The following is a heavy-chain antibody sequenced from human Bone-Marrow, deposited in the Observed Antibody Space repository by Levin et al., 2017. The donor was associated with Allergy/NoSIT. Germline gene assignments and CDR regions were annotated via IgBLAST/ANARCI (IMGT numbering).Heavy chain of an antibody. D-gene: IGHD5-18*01. Sequence: LSQTLSLTCAVSGDSISISNWWSWVRQPPGKGLEWIGEIYHSGSTNYNPSLKSRVTILVDKSKNQFFLKLSSVTAADTAVYYCARKRIQLWFDYWGQGTLVTVSS. J-gene: IGHJ4*02. V-gene: IGHV4-4*02. CDR3: ARKRIQLWFDY. CDR2: IYHSGST. CDR1: GDSISISNW.